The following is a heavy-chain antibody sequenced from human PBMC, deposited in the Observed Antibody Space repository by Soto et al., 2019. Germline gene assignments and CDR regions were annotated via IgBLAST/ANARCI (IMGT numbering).Heavy chain of an antibody. J-gene: IGHJ4*02. D-gene: IGHD5-12*01. V-gene: IGHV5-51*01. CDR3: ARCLEMATTEAYFDY. CDR1: GYSFTSYW. CDR2: IYPGDSNT. Sequence: GESLKISCKGSGYSFTSYWIGWVRQMPGKGLEWMGIIYPGDSNTRYSPYFQGQVTISADKSISTAYLQWSSLKASDTAMYYCARCLEMATTEAYFDYWGQGTLVTVSS.